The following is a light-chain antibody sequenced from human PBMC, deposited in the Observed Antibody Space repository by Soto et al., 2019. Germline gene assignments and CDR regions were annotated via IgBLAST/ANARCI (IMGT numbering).Light chain of an antibody. J-gene: IGKJ2*01. CDR1: QSVSRNY. CDR3: QQYGSSPRYT. V-gene: IGKV3-20*01. CDR2: GAS. Sequence: EIVLTQSPGTLSLSPGERATLSCRASQSVSRNYLAWYQQKPGQAPRLLIHGASSRATGIPDRFSGSGSGTDFTLTISRLEPEDFAVYYCQQYGSSPRYTFAQGTKVDIK.